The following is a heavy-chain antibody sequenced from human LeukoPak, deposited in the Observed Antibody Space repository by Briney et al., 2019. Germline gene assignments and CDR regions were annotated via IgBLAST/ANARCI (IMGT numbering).Heavy chain of an antibody. J-gene: IGHJ4*02. V-gene: IGHV3-30*02. CDR1: GFTFSSYG. CDR3: ASGGSYYGGGLDY. CDR2: IRYDGSNK. Sequence: GGSLRLSCAASGFTFSSYGMHWVRQAPGKGLEWVAFIRYDGSNKYYADSVKGRFTISRDNSKNTLYLQMNSLRAEDTAVYYCASGGSYYGGGLDYWGQGTLVTVSS. D-gene: IGHD1-26*01.